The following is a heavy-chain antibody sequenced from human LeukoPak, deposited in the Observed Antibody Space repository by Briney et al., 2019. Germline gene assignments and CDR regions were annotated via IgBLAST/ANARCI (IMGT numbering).Heavy chain of an antibody. D-gene: IGHD1-26*01. CDR1: GGSINSGDYY. J-gene: IGHJ4*02. CDR2: IYYSGST. Sequence: SQTLSLTCTVSGGSINSGDYYWSWIRQPPGKGLEWIGCIYYSGSTYYNPSLKSRVTISVDTSKNQFSLKLSSVTAADTAVYYCARDSGSYCFNWGQGTLVTASS. V-gene: IGHV4-30-4*08. CDR3: ARDSGSYCFN.